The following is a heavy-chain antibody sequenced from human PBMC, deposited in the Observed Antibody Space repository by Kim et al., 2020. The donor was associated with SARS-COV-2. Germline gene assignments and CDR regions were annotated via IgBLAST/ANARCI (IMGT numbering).Heavy chain of an antibody. CDR2: INHSGST. Sequence: SETLSLTCAVYGGSFSGYYWSWIRQPPGKGLEWIGEINHSGSTNYNPSLKSRVTISVDTSKNQFSLKLSSVTAADTAVYYCARARFGEFYYWGQGTLVTVSS. CDR1: GGSFSGYY. CDR3: ARARFGEFYY. J-gene: IGHJ4*02. D-gene: IGHD3-10*01. V-gene: IGHV4-34*01.